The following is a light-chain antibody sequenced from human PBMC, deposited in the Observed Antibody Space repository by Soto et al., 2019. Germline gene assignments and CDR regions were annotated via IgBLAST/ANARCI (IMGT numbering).Light chain of an antibody. Sequence: DIQMTQSPSSLSASVADRVTLICPASQTIRTYLNWYQQKPGKAPKPLIYDASSLHSGVPSRFSGSGSGTDFTLTISSLQPEDFATYYCQQGYSTPITFGQGTRLEIK. CDR1: QTIRTY. CDR3: QQGYSTPIT. J-gene: IGKJ5*01. V-gene: IGKV1-39*01. CDR2: DAS.